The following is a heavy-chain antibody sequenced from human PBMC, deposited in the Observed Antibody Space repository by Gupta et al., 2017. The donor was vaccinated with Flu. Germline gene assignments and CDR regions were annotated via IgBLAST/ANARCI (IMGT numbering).Heavy chain of an antibody. CDR2: VGRRGGET. Sequence: EVQLSESGGGPVQEGGSLRLSCAASGLTFHNYDWAWVRQAPGKGLEWVATVGRRGGETHYADAVKGRFTISRDDAGNMIYLYMSSLSLQDTAVYYCTKVVSDRNYCAGGNCEWGQGTRVTVSS. J-gene: IGHJ4*02. CDR1: GLTFHNYD. V-gene: IGHV3-23*01. CDR3: TKVVSDRNYCAGGNCE. D-gene: IGHD2-21*01.